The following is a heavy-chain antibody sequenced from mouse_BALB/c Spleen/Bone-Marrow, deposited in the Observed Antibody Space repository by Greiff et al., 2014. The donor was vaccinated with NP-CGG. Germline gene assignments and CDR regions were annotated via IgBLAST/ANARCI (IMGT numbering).Heavy chain of an antibody. J-gene: IGHJ2*01. CDR1: GFTFTDYF. CDR2: IRNKPNGYTT. V-gene: IGHV7-3*02. D-gene: IGHD5-1*01. Sequence: DVKLVESGGGLVQPGGSLRLSCTTSGFTFTDYFMTWVRQPPGKALEWLGFIRNKPNGYTTEYNPSVKGRFTISRDNSQGILYLQMNTLRAEDSAIYYCARDYSGYFDFWGQGTTPTVSS. CDR3: ARDYSGYFDF.